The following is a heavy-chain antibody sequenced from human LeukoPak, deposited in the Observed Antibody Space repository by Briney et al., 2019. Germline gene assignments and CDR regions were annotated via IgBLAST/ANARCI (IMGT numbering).Heavy chain of an antibody. CDR2: ISYDGSNT. CDR1: GFTFSSYG. V-gene: IGHV3-30*03. Sequence: GGSLRLSCAASGFTFSSYGMHWVRQAPGKGLEWGAVISYDGSNTYYADSVKGRFTISRDNSKNTLYLQMNSLRAEDTAVYYCASGRRGDYYDSSGYYDYWGQGTLVTVPS. J-gene: IGHJ4*02. CDR3: ASGRRGDYYDSSGYYDY. D-gene: IGHD3-22*01.